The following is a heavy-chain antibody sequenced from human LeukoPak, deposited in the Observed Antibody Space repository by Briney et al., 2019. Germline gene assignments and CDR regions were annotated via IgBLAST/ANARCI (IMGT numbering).Heavy chain of an antibody. D-gene: IGHD5-24*01. CDR2: IYPDDSDT. CDR1: GYSFTSYW. Sequence: GESLKISCKGSGYSFTSYWIGWVRQMPGKGLEWMGIIYPDDSDTIYSPSFQGQVTISADKSINTAYLQWSNLKASDSAIYYCARQESEMTTPANRYFDLWGQGTLITVSS. J-gene: IGHJ4*02. CDR3: ARQESEMTTPANRYFDL. V-gene: IGHV5-51*01.